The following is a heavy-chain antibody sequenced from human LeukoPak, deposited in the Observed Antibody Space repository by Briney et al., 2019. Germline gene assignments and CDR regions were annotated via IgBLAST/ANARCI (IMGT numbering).Heavy chain of an antibody. V-gene: IGHV3-15*01. CDR1: GITFTNAW. CDR2: VKTKGDGGAA. D-gene: IGHD2-8*01. J-gene: IGHJ5*02. Sequence: GGSLRLSCAASGITFTNAWLTWVRQAPGKGLEWVGRVKTKGDGGAADYAAPVKGRFTISRDDSTKTLYLQMNSLKTEDTAVYYCTTDRMIYATNWAVSWFDPWGQATLVTVSS. CDR3: TTDRMIYATNWAVSWFDP.